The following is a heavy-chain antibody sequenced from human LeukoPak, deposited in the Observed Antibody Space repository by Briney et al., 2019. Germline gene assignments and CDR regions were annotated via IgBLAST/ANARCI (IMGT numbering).Heavy chain of an antibody. V-gene: IGHV1-2*02. Sequence: GASVKVSCKASGYTFTGYYMHWVRQTPGQGLEWMGWINPNSGGTNYAQKFQGRVTMTRDTSISTAYMELSRLRSDDTAVYYCARVTTVTTQPGYWGQGTLVTVSS. CDR1: GYTFTGYY. CDR3: ARVTTVTTQPGY. D-gene: IGHD4-17*01. J-gene: IGHJ4*02. CDR2: INPNSGGT.